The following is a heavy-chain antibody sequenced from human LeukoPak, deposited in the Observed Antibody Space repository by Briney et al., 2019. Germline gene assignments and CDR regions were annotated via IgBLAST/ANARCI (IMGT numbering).Heavy chain of an antibody. V-gene: IGHV3-7*01. J-gene: IGHJ4*02. D-gene: IGHD6-19*01. CDR1: GFTFSSYW. Sequence: GGSLRLSCAASGFTFSSYWMGWVRQAPGKGLEWVASIKQDGAEKHYVDPVKGRFTISRDNAENSLYLQMNSLRVEDTAVYYCASGSSGRYFLYFEYWGQGALLTVSS. CDR2: IKQDGAEK. CDR3: ASGSSGRYFLYFEY.